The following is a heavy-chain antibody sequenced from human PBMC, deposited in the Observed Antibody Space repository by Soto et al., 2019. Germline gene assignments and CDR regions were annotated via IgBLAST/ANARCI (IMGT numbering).Heavy chain of an antibody. CDR2: ISYDGSNK. D-gene: IGHD6-19*01. J-gene: IGHJ4*02. V-gene: IGHV3-30*18. CDR3: AKNKLHLGGSGWYGFGWGLDY. Sequence: SGGSLRLSCAASGFTFSSYGMHWVRQAPGKGLEWVAVISYDGSNKYYADSVKGRFTISRDNSKNTLYLQMNSLRAEDTAVYYCAKNKLHLGGSGWYGFGWGLDYWGQRTLVTVSS. CDR1: GFTFSSYG.